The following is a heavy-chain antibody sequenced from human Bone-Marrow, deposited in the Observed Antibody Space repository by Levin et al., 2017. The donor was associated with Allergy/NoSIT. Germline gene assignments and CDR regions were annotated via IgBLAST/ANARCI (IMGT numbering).Heavy chain of an antibody. D-gene: IGHD1-26*01. Sequence: GGSLRLSCAASGFTFSSSEMNWVRQAPGKGLEWLSYIGPSGNNIYYADSVKGRFTISRDNAKNSLYLQMNSLSGEDTAVYYCVRNLGIVSDYWGQGTLVTVS. CDR1: GFTFSSSE. CDR3: VRNLGIVSDY. V-gene: IGHV3-48*03. J-gene: IGHJ4*02. CDR2: IGPSGNNI.